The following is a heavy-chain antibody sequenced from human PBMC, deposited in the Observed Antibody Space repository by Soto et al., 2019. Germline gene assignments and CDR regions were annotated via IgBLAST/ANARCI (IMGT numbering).Heavy chain of an antibody. CDR1: GYSFAGYW. J-gene: IGHJ4*02. CDR2: IDPSDSQT. D-gene: IGHD5-18*01. V-gene: IGHV5-10-1*01. CDR3: ARQIYDSDTGPNFQYYFDS. Sequence: GESLKIPWKGSGYSFAGYWITWVRQKPGKGLEWMGRIDPSDSQTYYSPSFRGHVTISVTKSITTVFLQWSSLRASDTAMYYCARQIYDSDTGPNFQYYFDSWGQGTPVTVSS.